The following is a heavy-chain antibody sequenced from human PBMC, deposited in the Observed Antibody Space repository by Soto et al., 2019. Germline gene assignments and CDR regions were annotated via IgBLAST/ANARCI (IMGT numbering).Heavy chain of an antibody. CDR1: GGSFSGYY. V-gene: IGHV4-34*01. CDR2: INHSGST. D-gene: IGHD3-22*01. CDR3: ATYDSSGGGLWDY. J-gene: IGHJ4*02. Sequence: SETLSLTCAVYGGSFSGYYWSWIRQPPGKGLEWIGEINHSGSTNYNPSLKSRVTISVDTSKNQFSLKLSSVTAADTAVYYCATYDSSGGGLWDYWGQGTLVTVSS.